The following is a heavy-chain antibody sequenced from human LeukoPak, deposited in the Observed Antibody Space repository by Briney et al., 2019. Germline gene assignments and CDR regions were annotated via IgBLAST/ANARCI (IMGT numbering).Heavy chain of an antibody. CDR2: IKSKTVGGAT. J-gene: IGHJ4*02. CDR1: GFTFSNAW. D-gene: IGHD3-9*01. Sequence: GGSLRLSCAASGFTFSNAWMSWVRQAPGKGLEWVGRIKSKTVGGATDYAAPVKGRFTISRDDSKNTLYLQMNSLKTEDTAVYYCTTDPLVRYFDWLDLDYWGQGTLVTVSS. CDR3: TTDPLVRYFDWLDLDY. V-gene: IGHV3-15*01.